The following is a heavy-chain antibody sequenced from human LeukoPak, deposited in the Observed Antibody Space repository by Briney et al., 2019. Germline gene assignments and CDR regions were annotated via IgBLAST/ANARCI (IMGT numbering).Heavy chain of an antibody. D-gene: IGHD5-24*01. Sequence: SETLSLTCTVSGGSVSSSSYYWSWIRQPPGKGLEWIGYIYYSGSTNHNPSLKSRVTIAEDTSKNQFSLKLTSVTAADTAVYYCARVPSRQEGYNDFDYWGQGALVTVSS. CDR1: GGSVSSSSYY. CDR2: IYYSGST. J-gene: IGHJ4*02. CDR3: ARVPSRQEGYNDFDY. V-gene: IGHV4-61*01.